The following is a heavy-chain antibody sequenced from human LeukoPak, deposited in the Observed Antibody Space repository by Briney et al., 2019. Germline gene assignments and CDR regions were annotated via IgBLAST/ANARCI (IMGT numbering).Heavy chain of an antibody. CDR1: GFTFSSYS. CDR2: ISSSSSYI. V-gene: IGHV3-21*01. J-gene: IGHJ4*02. D-gene: IGHD3-16*01. CDR3: SGRHGGDY. Sequence: GGSLRLSCAASGFTFSSYSMNWVRQAPGKGLEWVSSISSSSSYIYYADSVKGRFTISRDNANNSLYLQMNSLGAEDKAVFYCSGRHGGDYVGQGNLVTVS.